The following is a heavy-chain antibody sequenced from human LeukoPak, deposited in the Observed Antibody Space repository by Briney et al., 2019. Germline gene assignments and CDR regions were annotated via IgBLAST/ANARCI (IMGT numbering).Heavy chain of an antibody. Sequence: SETLSLTCTVSGYSISSGYYWGWIRQPPGKGLEWIGSIYHSGSTYYNPSLKSRVTISVDTSKNQFSLKLSSVTAADTAVYYCARDPGGYDYFDYWGQGTLVTVSS. J-gene: IGHJ4*02. CDR1: GYSISSGYY. CDR3: ARDPGGYDYFDY. CDR2: IYHSGST. V-gene: IGHV4-38-2*02. D-gene: IGHD5-12*01.